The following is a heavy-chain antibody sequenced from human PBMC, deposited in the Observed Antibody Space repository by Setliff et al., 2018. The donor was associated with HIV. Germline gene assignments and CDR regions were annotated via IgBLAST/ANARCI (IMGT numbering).Heavy chain of an antibody. Sequence: PSETLFLTCPVYGTSFSDHYWSWVRQTPGKGLEWIGEMNQSATTNYNPSLKSRFTISVDTSKNQFSLKLYSVTAADTSVYYCARRWGIRGYSSWGQGTLVTVSS. V-gene: IGHV4-34*01. CDR3: ARRWGIRGYSS. J-gene: IGHJ5*02. CDR2: MNQSATT. D-gene: IGHD5-18*01. CDR1: GTSFSDHY.